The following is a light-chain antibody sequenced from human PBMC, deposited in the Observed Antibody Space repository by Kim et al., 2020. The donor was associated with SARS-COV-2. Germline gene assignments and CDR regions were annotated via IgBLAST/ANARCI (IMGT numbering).Light chain of an antibody. CDR3: QQYGRSPPNT. Sequence: EIVLTQSPGTLSLSPGERATLSCRASETVSNNYLAWYQQKPGQTPRVLIYAASSRATGIPDRFSGSGSGTDFTLTISRLEPEDFAVYYCQQYGRSPPNTFGQGTKLEF. CDR2: AAS. V-gene: IGKV3-20*01. J-gene: IGKJ2*01. CDR1: ETVSNNY.